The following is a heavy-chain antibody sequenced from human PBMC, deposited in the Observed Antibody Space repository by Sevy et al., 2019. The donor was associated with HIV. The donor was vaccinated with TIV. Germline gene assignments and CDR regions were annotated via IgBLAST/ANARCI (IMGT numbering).Heavy chain of an antibody. CDR2: LKSDVYGGTV. CDR1: GFTFGDYC. J-gene: IGHJ4*02. CDR3: TRWKAAQSIFDY. Sequence: GGSLRLSCTASGFTFGDYCMSWVRQAPGKGLEWVAFLKSDVYGGTVDHAASVRGRFVISRDDSKIIAYLKMNDLKTEDTGVYYCTRWKAAQSIFDYWGQGALVTVSS. D-gene: IGHD6-13*01. V-gene: IGHV3-49*04.